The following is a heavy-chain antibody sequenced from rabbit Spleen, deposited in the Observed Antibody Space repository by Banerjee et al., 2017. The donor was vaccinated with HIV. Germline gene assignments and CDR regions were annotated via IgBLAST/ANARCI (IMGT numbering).Heavy chain of an antibody. CDR1: GFSFSNKAV. J-gene: IGHJ4*01. CDR3: ARDAGTGWNFSL. Sequence: QEQLVESGGGLVKPEGSLKLSCTASGFSFSNKAVMCWVRQAPGKGLEWIACINAVTGKAVYASWAKGRFTISKSSSTTVTLQMTSLTAADTATYFCARDAGTGWNFSLWGPGTLVTVS. D-gene: IGHD4-2*01. CDR2: INAVTGKA. V-gene: IGHV1S45*01.